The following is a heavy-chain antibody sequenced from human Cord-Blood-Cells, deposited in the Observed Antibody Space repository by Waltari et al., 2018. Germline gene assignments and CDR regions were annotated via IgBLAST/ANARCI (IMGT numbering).Heavy chain of an antibody. D-gene: IGHD6-13*01. Sequence: QVQLVQSGAEVKKPGASVKVSCKASGYTFTSYAMHWVRQAPGQRLEWMGWINAGNGNTKYSQKFQGRVTITRDTSASTAYMGLSSLRSEDTAVYYCARDIAAAGDAFDIWGQGTMVTVSS. V-gene: IGHV1-3*01. CDR3: ARDIAAAGDAFDI. J-gene: IGHJ3*02. CDR2: INAGNGNT. CDR1: GYTFTSYA.